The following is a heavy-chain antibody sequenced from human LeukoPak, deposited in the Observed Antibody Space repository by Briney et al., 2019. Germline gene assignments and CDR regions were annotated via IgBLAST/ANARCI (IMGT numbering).Heavy chain of an antibody. CDR3: ARWGPSPSDY. Sequence: ASVKVSCKASGYIFINHGIAWVRQAPRQGLEYMGWISAYNGNTDYAQKFQGRVTMTTDTSTSTAYMEVRGLRFDDTAVYYCARWGPSPSDYWGQGTLVTVSS. CDR2: ISAYNGNT. V-gene: IGHV1-18*01. J-gene: IGHJ4*02. D-gene: IGHD1-26*01. CDR1: GYIFINHG.